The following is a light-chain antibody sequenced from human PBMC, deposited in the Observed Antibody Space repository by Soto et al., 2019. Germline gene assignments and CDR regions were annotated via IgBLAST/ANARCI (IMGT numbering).Light chain of an antibody. Sequence: EIVLTQSPATLSLSPGERATLSCRASQSVSSYLAWYQQKPGQVPRLVIYDASNRATGIPGRFSGSGSGTDFTLTISSPEPEDFGVYYCQQRSSWPRTFGQGTKVEIK. CDR1: QSVSSY. V-gene: IGKV3-11*01. CDR2: DAS. J-gene: IGKJ1*01. CDR3: QQRSSWPRT.